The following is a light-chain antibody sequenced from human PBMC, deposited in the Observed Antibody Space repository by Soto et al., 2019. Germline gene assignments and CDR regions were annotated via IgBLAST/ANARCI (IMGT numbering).Light chain of an antibody. CDR2: GAF. J-gene: IGKJ4*01. CDR1: QTISGY. Sequence: DIQMTQSPSALSASVGDSVTITCRASQTISGYLSWFQQKPGQAPKLLIHGAFRLRSGVPSRVSRSGSGTDFTLTISSLQPEDFATYYCQQTFKTPFTFGGGTKLEIK. CDR3: QQTFKTPFT. V-gene: IGKV1-39*01.